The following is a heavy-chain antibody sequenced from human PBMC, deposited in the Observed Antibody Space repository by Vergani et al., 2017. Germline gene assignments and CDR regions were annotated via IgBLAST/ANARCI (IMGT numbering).Heavy chain of an antibody. J-gene: IGHJ6*03. CDR1: GFTFSNYW. CDR3: AKDRRYCSSTSCSYYYYYMDV. CDR2: INSDGDST. V-gene: IGHV3-74*01. D-gene: IGHD2-2*01. Sequence: VQLVESGGGLVQPGGSLRLSCTASGFTFSNYWMQWVRQAPGKGLMWVSRINSDGDSTSYADSVKGRFTISRDNAKNTLYLQMDSLRAEDTAVYYCAKDRRYCSSTSCSYYYYYMDVWGKGTTVTVSS.